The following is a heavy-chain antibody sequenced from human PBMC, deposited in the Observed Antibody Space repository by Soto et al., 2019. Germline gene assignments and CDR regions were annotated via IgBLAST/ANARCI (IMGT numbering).Heavy chain of an antibody. CDR1: GYTFTTLY. CDR3: AKVHDYIWGSYRPANYFDY. D-gene: IGHD3-16*02. Sequence: GASVKVSCKASGYTFTTLYMHWVRQAPGQGLQWMGIINPSGGGTNYAQKFQGRVTMTRDTSTSTVYMEVNSLRAEDTAVYYCAKVHDYIWGSYRPANYFDYWGQGTLVTVSS. CDR2: INPSGGGT. J-gene: IGHJ4*02. V-gene: IGHV1-46*01.